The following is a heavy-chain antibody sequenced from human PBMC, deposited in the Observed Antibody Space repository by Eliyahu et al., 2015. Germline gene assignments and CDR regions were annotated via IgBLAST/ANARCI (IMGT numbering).Heavy chain of an antibody. CDR2: IYYSGST. V-gene: IGHV4-39*01. D-gene: IGHD2-2*02. Sequence: QLQLQESGPGLVKPSETLSLTCTVSGGSISSSSYYWGWIRQPPGKGLEWIGSIYYSGSTYYNPSPKSRVTISVDTSQNQFSLKLSSVTAADTAVYYCARFIVVVPAAIWGGPGKYYFDYWGQGTLVTVSS. J-gene: IGHJ4*02. CDR3: ARFIVVVPAAIWGGPGKYYFDY. CDR1: GGSISSSSYY.